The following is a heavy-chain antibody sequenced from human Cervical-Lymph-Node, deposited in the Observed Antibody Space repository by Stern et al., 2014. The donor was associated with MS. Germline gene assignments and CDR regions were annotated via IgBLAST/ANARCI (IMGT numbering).Heavy chain of an antibody. V-gene: IGHV1-24*01. D-gene: IGHD1-26*01. CDR3: ATISGYYYGMDV. CDR1: GYTLTDLS. Sequence: QGQLVESGAEVKKPGASVKVSCKVSGYTLTDLSLHWVRQAPGKGLEWMGGFYPEDGETIYAQKFQGRVSLTEDTSTDTGYMELSSLRCEDTAVYYCATISGYYYGMDVWGQGTTVTVSS. CDR2: FYPEDGET. J-gene: IGHJ6*02.